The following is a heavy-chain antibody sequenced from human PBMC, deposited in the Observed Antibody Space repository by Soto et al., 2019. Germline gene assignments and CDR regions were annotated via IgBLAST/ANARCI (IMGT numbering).Heavy chain of an antibody. CDR1: GGSISSGGYY. CDR2: IYYSGST. J-gene: IGHJ2*01. D-gene: IGHD2-15*01. V-gene: IGHV4-31*03. CDR3: ARERTVVMTGDGYFDL. Sequence: QVQLQESGPGLVKPSQTLSLTCTVSGGSISSGGYYWSWIRQQPGKGLEWIGYIYYSGSTYYNPSHKSRVTISVDTSKNQYSLKLSSVTAADTAVYYCARERTVVMTGDGYFDLWGRGTLVTVSS.